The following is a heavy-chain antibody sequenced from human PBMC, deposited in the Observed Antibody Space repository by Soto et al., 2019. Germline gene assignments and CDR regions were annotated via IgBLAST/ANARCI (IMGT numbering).Heavy chain of an antibody. J-gene: IGHJ5*02. Sequence: SETLSLTFTVSCGSISSSSYYWVLIRQPPGKGLEWIGSIYYSGSTYYNPSLKSRVTISVDTSKNQFSLKLSSVTAADTAVYYCARGTNWFEPWGQGTLVTVSS. CDR2: IYYSGST. CDR1: CGSISSSSYY. CDR3: ARGTNWFEP. V-gene: IGHV4-39*01.